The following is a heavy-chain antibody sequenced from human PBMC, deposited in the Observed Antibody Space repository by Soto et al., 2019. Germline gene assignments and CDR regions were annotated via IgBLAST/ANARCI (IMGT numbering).Heavy chain of an antibody. V-gene: IGHV4-59*01. CDR1: GGSINNNF. CDR2: VYYDGHT. D-gene: IGHD6-13*01. J-gene: IGHJ6*02. CDR3: ASQQLVYYYYGMDV. Sequence: PSETLSLTCTVSGGSINNNFWGWIRQPPGKGLEWIGYVYYDGHTDYNPSLESRVTIAVDTSKNQFSLRLTSVTAADTAVYYCASQQLVYYYYGMDVWGQGTTVTVSS.